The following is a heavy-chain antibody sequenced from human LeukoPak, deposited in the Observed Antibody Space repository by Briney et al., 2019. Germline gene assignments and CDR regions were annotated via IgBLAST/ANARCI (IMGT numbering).Heavy chain of an antibody. CDR2: INPNSGGT. CDR3: ARGGSFSSSPFDY. D-gene: IGHD6-6*01. Sequence: VASVKVSCKASGYTFTSYYMHWVRQAPGQGLEWMGWINPNSGGTNYAQKFQGRVTMTRDTSISTAYMELSRLRSDDTAVYYCARGGSFSSSPFDYWGQGTLVTVSS. CDR1: GYTFTSYY. V-gene: IGHV1-2*02. J-gene: IGHJ4*02.